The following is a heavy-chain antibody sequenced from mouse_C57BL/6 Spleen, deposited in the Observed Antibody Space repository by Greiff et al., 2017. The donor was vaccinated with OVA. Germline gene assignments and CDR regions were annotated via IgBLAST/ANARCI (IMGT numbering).Heavy chain of an antibody. CDR1: GFTFSSYT. J-gene: IGHJ3*01. V-gene: IGHV5-9*01. D-gene: IGHD2-4*01. CDR3: AREVYYDYD. CDR2: ISGGGGNT. Sequence: EVMLVESGGGLVKPGGSLKLSCAASGFTFSSYTMSWVRQTPEKRLEWVATISGGGGNTYYPDSVKGRFTISRDNAKNTLYLQMSSLRSEDTALYYCAREVYYDYDWGQGTLVTVSA.